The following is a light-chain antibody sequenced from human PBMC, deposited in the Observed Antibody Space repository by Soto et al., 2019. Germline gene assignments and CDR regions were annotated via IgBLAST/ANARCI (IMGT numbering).Light chain of an antibody. CDR1: QSVGSY. CDR3: QQRDNWPFT. Sequence: EIVLTQSPATLSLSPGERATLSCRASQSVGSYLAWFQQRPGQAPRLVIHAASKRATGIPARFSGSGSGTYFSLTISGLAPEDFAVYYCQQRDNWPFTFGPGTTVDIK. V-gene: IGKV3-11*01. J-gene: IGKJ3*01. CDR2: AAS.